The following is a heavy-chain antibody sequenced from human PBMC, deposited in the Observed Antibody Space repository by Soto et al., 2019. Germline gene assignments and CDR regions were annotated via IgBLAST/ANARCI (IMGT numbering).Heavy chain of an antibody. V-gene: IGHV4-30-4*01. J-gene: IGHJ4*02. CDR1: GGSISSGDYY. CDR3: ARLDVSDFDY. CDR2: IYYSGST. Sequence: SETLSLTCTVSGGSISSGDYYWSGIRQPPGKGLEWIGYIYYSGSTYYNPSLKSRVTISVDTSKNQFSLKLSSVTAADTAVYYCARLDVSDFDYWGQGTLVTVSS.